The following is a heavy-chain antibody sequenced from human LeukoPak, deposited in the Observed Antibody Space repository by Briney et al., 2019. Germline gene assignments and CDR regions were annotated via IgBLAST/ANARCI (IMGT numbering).Heavy chain of an antibody. CDR2: ITSSDSTT. J-gene: IGHJ4*02. D-gene: IGHD3-22*01. CDR3: AKDPDSSGYLGRLDY. V-gene: IGHV3-48*03. Sequence: PGGSLRLSCVASGFTFSSYEMNWVRQAPGKGLEWLSYITSSDSTTHYADSVKGRFTISRDDAQNSLYLQMNSLRVEDTAVYYCAKDPDSSGYLGRLDYWGQGTLVTVSS. CDR1: GFTFSSYE.